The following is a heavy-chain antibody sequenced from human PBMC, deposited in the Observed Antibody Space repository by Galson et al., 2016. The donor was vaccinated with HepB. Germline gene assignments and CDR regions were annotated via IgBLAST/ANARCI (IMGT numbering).Heavy chain of an antibody. D-gene: IGHD5-18*01. CDR3: ARFDVDTVMGRPFDP. CDR1: GYSFDNYW. V-gene: IGHV5-51*01. CDR2: IFPSDSDT. Sequence: QSGAEVKKPGESMKISCKTSGYSFDNYWIGWVRQMLGKGLEWLGIIFPSDSDTRYSPSFQGQVTISADRSVRTAYLQWNNLKASDTAMYYCARFDVDTVMGRPFDPWGQGTLVIVSS. J-gene: IGHJ5*02.